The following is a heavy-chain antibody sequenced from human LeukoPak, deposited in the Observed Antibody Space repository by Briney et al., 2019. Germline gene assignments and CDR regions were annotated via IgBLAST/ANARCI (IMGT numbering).Heavy chain of an antibody. V-gene: IGHV1-2*02. CDR3: ARDDILNGYSDY. Sequence: ASVKVSCKASGYAFTDYYMHWVRQAPGQGLEWMGWINPKSGGTNFAQKFQGRVTMTRDPSISTAYMELSRLRPDDTAVYFCARDDILNGYSDYWGQGTLVTVSS. CDR1: GYAFTDYY. D-gene: IGHD3-9*01. J-gene: IGHJ4*02. CDR2: INPKSGGT.